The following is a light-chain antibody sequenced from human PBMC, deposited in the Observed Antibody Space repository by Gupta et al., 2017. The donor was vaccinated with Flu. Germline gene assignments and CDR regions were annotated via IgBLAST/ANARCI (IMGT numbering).Light chain of an antibody. Sequence: KVTISCSGSSSNIGNNYVSWYQQLPGTAPKLLIYENNKRPSGIPDRCSGSRSDTSATLGITGLLTGDEADYYCGTWDGSLSGWVFGGGTTLTVL. J-gene: IGLJ3*02. V-gene: IGLV1-51*02. CDR3: GTWDGSLSGWV. CDR2: ENN. CDR1: SSNIGNNY.